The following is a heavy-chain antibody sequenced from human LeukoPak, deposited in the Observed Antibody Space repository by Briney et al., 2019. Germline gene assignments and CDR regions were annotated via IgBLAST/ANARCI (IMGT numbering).Heavy chain of an antibody. CDR3: ARGPRDGSGSSYFQH. Sequence: ASVKVSCKASGYTFTTYDINWVRQATGQELEWMGWMNPNSGNTGFAPKFQGRVSVTRNTSISTAYMELSSLTSGDTAVYYCARGPRDGSGSSYFQHWGQGTLVTVSS. CDR1: GYTFTTYD. D-gene: IGHD3-10*01. J-gene: IGHJ1*01. V-gene: IGHV1-8*01. CDR2: MNPNSGNT.